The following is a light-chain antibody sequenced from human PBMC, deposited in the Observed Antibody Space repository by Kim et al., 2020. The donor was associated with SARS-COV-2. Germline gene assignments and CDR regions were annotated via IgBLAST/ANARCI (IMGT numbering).Light chain of an antibody. CDR2: GKN. CDR1: SLRSYY. Sequence: SSELTQDPAVSVALGQTVRITCQGDSLRSYYATWYQQKPGQAPILVIHGKNNRPSGIPDRFSGSSSGNTVSLTITGTQAGEEADHYRNSRDSNSNVGFGG. J-gene: IGLJ2*01. V-gene: IGLV3-19*01. CDR3: NSRDSNSNVG.